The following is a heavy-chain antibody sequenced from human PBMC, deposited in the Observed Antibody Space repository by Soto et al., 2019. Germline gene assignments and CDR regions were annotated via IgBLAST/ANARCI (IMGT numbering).Heavy chain of an antibody. D-gene: IGHD1-26*01. CDR3: SRGGGSGSSFVGYYYYALDV. Sequence: QVQLVESGGGVVQPGRSLRLSCTASGFTFSTYGMHWVRQPPGKALEWVTVIWYDGSNKYYADSVKGRFTISRDNSKNTLYLQMNSLTADDTAVYYCSRGGGSGSSFVGYYYYALDVWGQGTTVSVSS. CDR1: GFTFSTYG. V-gene: IGHV3-33*01. CDR2: IWYDGSNK. J-gene: IGHJ6*02.